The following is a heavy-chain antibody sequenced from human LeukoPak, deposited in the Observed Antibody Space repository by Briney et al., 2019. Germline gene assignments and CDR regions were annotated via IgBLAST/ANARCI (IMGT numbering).Heavy chain of an antibody. Sequence: PGGSLRLSCAASGFILSDYYMTWIRQAPGKGLEWVSYISSSGVTIYYADSVKGRFTISRDNAKNSLYLQMNSLRAEDTAVYYCARGGGPVLLWFEPNWFDPWGQGTLVTVSS. CDR3: ARGGGPVLLWFEPNWFDP. CDR2: ISSSGVTI. J-gene: IGHJ5*02. V-gene: IGHV3-11*04. CDR1: GFILSDYY. D-gene: IGHD3-10*01.